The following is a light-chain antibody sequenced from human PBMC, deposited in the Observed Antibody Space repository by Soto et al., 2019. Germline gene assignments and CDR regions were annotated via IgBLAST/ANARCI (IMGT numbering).Light chain of an antibody. Sequence: EIVMTQSPATLSVSPGGRATLSCRASQSVSSNLAWYQQKPGQAPRLLIYGASSRATGIPDRFSGSGSGTDFTLTISRLEPEDFAVYYCQQYGSSTFGQGTKVDIK. CDR3: QQYGSST. CDR1: QSVSSN. V-gene: IGKV3-20*01. CDR2: GAS. J-gene: IGKJ1*01.